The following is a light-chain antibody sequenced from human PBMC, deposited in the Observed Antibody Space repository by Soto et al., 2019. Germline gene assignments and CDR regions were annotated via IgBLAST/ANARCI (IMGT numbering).Light chain of an antibody. Sequence: QSVLTQPASVSGSPGQSITISCTGTSSDIGNYNYVSWFQQHPGKAPKVIIYDVSNRPSGISDRFSGSKSGNTASLTISGLQAEDEADYYCNSYTSIITWVFGGGTKLTVL. J-gene: IGLJ3*02. CDR2: DVS. CDR1: SSDIGNYNY. CDR3: NSYTSIITWV. V-gene: IGLV2-14*03.